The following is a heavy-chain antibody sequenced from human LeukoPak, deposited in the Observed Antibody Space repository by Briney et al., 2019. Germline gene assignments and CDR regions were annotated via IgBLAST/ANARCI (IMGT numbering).Heavy chain of an antibody. J-gene: IGHJ4*02. CDR3: ARDRAFYDSSGYLGDFGY. D-gene: IGHD3-22*01. Sequence: GGSLRLSCAASGFTFSNYGMHWVRQAPGKWLEWVGFIRYDGRNKYYADFVKGRFTISRDNPKNTLYLQMNSLRAEDTAVYYCARDRAFYDSSGYLGDFGYWGRGTLVTVSS. CDR2: IRYDGRNK. CDR1: GFTFSNYG. V-gene: IGHV3-30*02.